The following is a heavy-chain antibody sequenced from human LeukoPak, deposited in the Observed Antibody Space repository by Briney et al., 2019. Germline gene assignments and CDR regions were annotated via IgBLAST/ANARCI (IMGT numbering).Heavy chain of an antibody. V-gene: IGHV1-18*01. J-gene: IGHJ4*02. CDR3: ARGDSGSSWYSVDY. CDR2: ISAYNGNT. D-gene: IGHD6-13*01. CDR1: GGTFSSYG. Sequence: ASVKVSCKASGGTFSSYGISWVRQAPGQGLEWMGWISAYNGNTNYAQKLQGRVTMTTDTSTSTAYMELRSLRSDDTAVYYCARGDSGSSWYSVDYWGQGTLVTVSS.